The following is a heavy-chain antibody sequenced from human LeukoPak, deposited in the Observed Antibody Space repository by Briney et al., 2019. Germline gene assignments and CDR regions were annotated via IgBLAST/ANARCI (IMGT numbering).Heavy chain of an antibody. D-gene: IGHD3-22*01. J-gene: IGHJ4*02. CDR1: GFTFSNAW. Sequence: PGGSLRLSCAASGFTFSNAWMTWVRQAPGKGLGWVGRIKSKTDGGTTDYAAPVKGRLTISRDDSNNTLFLQKNSLKTEHPAVYYCTTLTYYYDSSGFNYFRYWGQGTLVRVSS. V-gene: IGHV3-15*01. CDR3: TTLTYYYDSSGFNYFRY. CDR2: IKSKTDGGTT.